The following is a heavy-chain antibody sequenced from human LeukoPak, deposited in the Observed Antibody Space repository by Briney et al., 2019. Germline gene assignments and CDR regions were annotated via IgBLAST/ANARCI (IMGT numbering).Heavy chain of an antibody. CDR1: AGSINSYY. J-gene: IGHJ4*02. Sequence: SETLSLTCTVSAGSINSYYWSWIRQPPGKGLEWIGYIDYSGSTNYNPSLKSRVTISVDTSNNQFSLQLGSLTAADTAVYYCASYTSHRKDPSFDLGDWGKVITVTV. V-gene: IGHV4-59*01. CDR3: ASYTSHRKDPSFDLGD. CDR2: IDYSGST. D-gene: IGHD2-2*01.